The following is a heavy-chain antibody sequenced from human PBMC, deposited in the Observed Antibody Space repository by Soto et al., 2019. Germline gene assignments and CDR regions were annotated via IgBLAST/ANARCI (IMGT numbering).Heavy chain of an antibody. J-gene: IGHJ5*02. CDR3: ARDHYGPGWFDP. D-gene: IGHD3-10*01. Sequence: GGSLRLSCAASGFTVSSNYMSWVRQAPGKGLEWVSVIYSGGSTYYADSVKGRFTISRDNSKNSLYLQMNSLRAEDTAVYYCARDHYGPGWFDPWGPGTLVTVSS. CDR1: GFTVSSNY. V-gene: IGHV3-66*01. CDR2: IYSGGST.